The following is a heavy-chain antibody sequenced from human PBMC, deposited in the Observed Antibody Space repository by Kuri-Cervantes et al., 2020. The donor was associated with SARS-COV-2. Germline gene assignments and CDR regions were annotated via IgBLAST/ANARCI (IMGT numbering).Heavy chain of an antibody. V-gene: IGHV3-48*01. J-gene: IGHJ4*02. CDR3: ARDLSSGLWAFDY. D-gene: IGHD5-18*01. Sequence: GGSLRLSCAASGFTFSSYSMNWVRQVPGKGLEWVSYISSSSSTIYYADSVKGRFTISRDNAKNSLYLQMNSLRAEDTAVYYCARDLSSGLWAFDYWGQGTLVTVSS. CDR1: GFTFSSYS. CDR2: ISSSSSTI.